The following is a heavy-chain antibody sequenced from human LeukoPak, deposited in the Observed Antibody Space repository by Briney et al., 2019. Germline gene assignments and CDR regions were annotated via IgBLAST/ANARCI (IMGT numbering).Heavy chain of an antibody. CDR2: IIPIFGTA. CDR3: ARDFNPSCGDNCYIDAFDI. V-gene: IGHV1-69*13. J-gene: IGHJ3*02. D-gene: IGHD2-21*01. Sequence: GASVKVSCKASGGTFSSYAISWVRQAPGQGLEWMGGIIPIFGTANYAQKFQGRVTITADESTSTAYMELSSLRAEDTAVYYCARDFNPSCGDNCYIDAFDIWGQGTMVTVSS. CDR1: GGTFSSYA.